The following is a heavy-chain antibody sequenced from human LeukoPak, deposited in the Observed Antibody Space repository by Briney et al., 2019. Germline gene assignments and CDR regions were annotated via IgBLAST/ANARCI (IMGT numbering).Heavy chain of an antibody. D-gene: IGHD2-2*01. V-gene: IGHV1-69*05. CDR2: IIPIFDSA. Sequence: GASVKVSCKASGGTFTNYAFNWVRQAPGQGLEWMGRIIPIFDSAHHAQRFQGRITITTDESSTTAYMTLSSLTSDDTAVYYCASQDASIYSESSTSPTYSDWGQGTLVTVSS. CDR1: GGTFTNYA. CDR3: ASQDASIYSESSTSPTYSD. J-gene: IGHJ4*02.